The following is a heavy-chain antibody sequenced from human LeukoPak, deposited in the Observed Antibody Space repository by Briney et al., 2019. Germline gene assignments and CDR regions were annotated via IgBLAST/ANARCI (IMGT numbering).Heavy chain of an antibody. CDR2: IRSNSDGGTI. CDR1: GFTFSNAW. CDR3: ATDSYDST. Sequence: GGSLRLSCATSGFTFSNAWMNWVRQAPGKGLEWVGRIRSNSDGGTIDYAAPVKGRFTLSRDDSKTTLYLQMNSLQTEDTAVYCATDSYDSTWGQGTLVTVSS. D-gene: IGHD3-22*01. V-gene: IGHV3-15*07. J-gene: IGHJ5*02.